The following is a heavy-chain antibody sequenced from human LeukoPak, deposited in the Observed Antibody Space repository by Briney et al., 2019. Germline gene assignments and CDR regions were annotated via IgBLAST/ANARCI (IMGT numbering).Heavy chain of an antibody. CDR2: IIPIFGTA. CDR1: GYSFTSNY. V-gene: IGHV1-69*13. J-gene: IGHJ5*02. Sequence: SVKVSCKASGYSFTSNYIHWVRQAPGQGLEWMGGIIPIFGTANYAQKFQGRVTITADESTSTAYMELSSLRSEDTAVYYCASCVSGWYLGYGWFDPWGQGTLVTVSS. D-gene: IGHD6-19*01. CDR3: ASCVSGWYLGYGWFDP.